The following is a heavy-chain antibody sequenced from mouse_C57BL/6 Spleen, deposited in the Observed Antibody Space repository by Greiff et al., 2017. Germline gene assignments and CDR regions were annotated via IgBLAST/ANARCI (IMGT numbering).Heavy chain of an antibody. CDR2: ILPGSGST. CDR3: ARPLITTVVARDWYFDV. V-gene: IGHV1-9*01. Sequence: VQRVESGAELMKPGASVKLSCTATGYTFTGYWIEWVKQRPGHGLEWIGEILPGSGSTNYNEKFKGKATFTADTSSNTAYMQLSSLTTEDSAIYYCARPLITTVVARDWYFDVWGTGTTVTVSS. D-gene: IGHD1-1*01. J-gene: IGHJ1*03. CDR1: GYTFTGYW.